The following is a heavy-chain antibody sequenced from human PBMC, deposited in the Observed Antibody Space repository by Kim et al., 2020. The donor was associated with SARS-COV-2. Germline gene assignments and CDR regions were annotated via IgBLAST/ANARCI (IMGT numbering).Heavy chain of an antibody. V-gene: IGHV4-4*08. CDR1: GDSISTYY. D-gene: IGHD5-12*01. CDR2: IYSGGTT. J-gene: IGHJ6*02. CDR3: AGGSDFGSYYYHMAA. Sequence: SETLSLTCSVSGDSISTYYFYWIRQPPGKGLEWIGYIYSGGTTNYRPSLKSRLTISLDTSTKQIFLKLGSVTAEDTAVFFCAGGSDFGSYYYHMAAWG.